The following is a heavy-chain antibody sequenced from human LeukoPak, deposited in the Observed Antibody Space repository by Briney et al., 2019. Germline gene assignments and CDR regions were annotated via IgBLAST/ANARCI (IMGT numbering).Heavy chain of an antibody. CDR2: IYYSGST. D-gene: IGHD2-2*01. Sequence: SETLSLTCTVSGGSISSYYWSWIRQPPGKGLEWIGYIYYSGSTNYNPSLKGRVTISVDTSKNQFSLKLSSVTAADTAVYYCSRSSTTGGRWFDPWGQGTLVTVSS. J-gene: IGHJ5*02. CDR3: SRSSTTGGRWFDP. CDR1: GGSISSYY. V-gene: IGHV4-59*08.